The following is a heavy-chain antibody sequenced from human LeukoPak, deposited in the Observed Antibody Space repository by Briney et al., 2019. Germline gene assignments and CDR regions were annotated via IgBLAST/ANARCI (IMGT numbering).Heavy chain of an antibody. CDR1: GFTSSSYA. Sequence: PVGSLRLSCAASGFTSSSYAMSGVRQAPRRGLEWVSAISGSGGSTYYADSAKGRFTISRNNSKNTLYLQMNSLRAKDTAVYYSAGTMFTFGGVIARFDYWGQGTLVTVSS. V-gene: IGHV3-23*01. J-gene: IGHJ4*02. CDR3: AGTMFTFGGVIARFDY. CDR2: ISGSGGST. D-gene: IGHD3-16*02.